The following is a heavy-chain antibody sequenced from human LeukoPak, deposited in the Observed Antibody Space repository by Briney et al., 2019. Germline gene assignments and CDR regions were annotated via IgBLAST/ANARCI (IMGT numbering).Heavy chain of an antibody. CDR3: AKDRPNFYEASGSYYKMKGDF. D-gene: IGHD3-10*01. Sequence: GGSLRLSCAASGFTFNTHAMSWVRQAQEKGLEWVPSLTRTGRTTYYADSVKGRFTISRDNFKNTVYLQMNSLRGEDTAIYYCAKDRPNFYEASGSYYKMKGDFWGQGTLVTVSS. J-gene: IGHJ4*02. V-gene: IGHV3-23*01. CDR1: GFTFNTHA. CDR2: LTRTGRTT.